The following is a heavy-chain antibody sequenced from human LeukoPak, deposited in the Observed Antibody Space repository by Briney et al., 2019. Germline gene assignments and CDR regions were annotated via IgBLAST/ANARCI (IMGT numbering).Heavy chain of an antibody. CDR2: IWYDGSNK. CDR3: ARHVDTAMIITTDIKPFDY. D-gene: IGHD5-18*01. V-gene: IGHV3-33*08. Sequence: GGSLRLSCVASGFASSSYGMHWVRQAPGKGLEWVAAIWYDGSNKYSADSVKGRFTISRDNSKNTLYLQMNSLRAEDTAVYHCARHVDTAMIITTDIKPFDYWGQGTLVTVS. J-gene: IGHJ4*02. CDR1: GFASSSYG.